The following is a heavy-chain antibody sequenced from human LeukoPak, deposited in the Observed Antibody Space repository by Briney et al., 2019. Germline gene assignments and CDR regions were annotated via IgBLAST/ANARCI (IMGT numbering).Heavy chain of an antibody. V-gene: IGHV1-2*02. D-gene: IGHD5-12*01. CDR2: INPNSGGT. Sequence: ASVKVSCKASGYTFTGYYMHWVRQAPGQGLEWMGWINPNSGGTNCAQKFQGRVTMTRDTSISTAYMELSRLRSDDTAVYYCARDRASGYDLRLFDYWGQGTLVTVSS. J-gene: IGHJ4*02. CDR1: GYTFTGYY. CDR3: ARDRASGYDLRLFDY.